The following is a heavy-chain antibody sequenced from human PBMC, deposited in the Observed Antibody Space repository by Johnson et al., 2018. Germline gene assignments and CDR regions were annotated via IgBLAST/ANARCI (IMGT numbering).Heavy chain of an antibody. V-gene: IGHV4-59*01. Sequence: QVQLQESGPGLVKPSETXSLTCSVSGGSIRSDYWSWIRQPPGKGLEWIGYIYYTGSTNYNPSLKKRVTISVDTSKNQFSLKMSSVTAADTAVYYCARDRQSYYDYYMDVGGKGTTVTVSS. CDR1: GGSIRSDY. CDR3: ARDRQSYYDYYMDV. D-gene: IGHD3-10*01. CDR2: IYYTGST. J-gene: IGHJ6*03.